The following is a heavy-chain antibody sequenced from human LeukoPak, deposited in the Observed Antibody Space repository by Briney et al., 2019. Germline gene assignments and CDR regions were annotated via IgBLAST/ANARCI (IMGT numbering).Heavy chain of an antibody. CDR1: GGTFSSYA. CDR3: ARDPGMATKSPHPFDY. Sequence: SVKVSCKASGGTFSSYAISWVRQAPGQGLEWMGRIIPILGIANYAQKFQGRVTITADKSTSTAYMELSSLRSEDTAVYYCARDPGMATKSPHPFDYWGQGTLVTVSS. CDR2: IIPILGIA. J-gene: IGHJ4*02. V-gene: IGHV1-69*04. D-gene: IGHD5-24*01.